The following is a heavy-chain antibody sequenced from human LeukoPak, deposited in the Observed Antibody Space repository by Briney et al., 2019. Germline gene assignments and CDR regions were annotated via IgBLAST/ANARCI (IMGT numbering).Heavy chain of an antibody. V-gene: IGHV4-4*07. D-gene: IGHD2-2*01. CDR3: ARGIYCSSTSCYYYYYYMDV. Sequence: PSETLSLTCTVSGGSISSYYWSWIRQPAGKRLEWIGRIYTSGSTNYNPSLKSRVTMSVDTSKNQFSLKLSSVTAADTAVYYCARGIYCSSTSCYYYYYYMDVWGKGTTVTVSS. J-gene: IGHJ6*03. CDR2: IYTSGST. CDR1: GGSISSYY.